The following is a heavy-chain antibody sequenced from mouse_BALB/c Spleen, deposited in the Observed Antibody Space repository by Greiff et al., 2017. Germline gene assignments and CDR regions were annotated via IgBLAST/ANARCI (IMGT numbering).Heavy chain of an antibody. CDR3: SRSELHDYAMDY. D-gene: IGHD1-1*01. J-gene: IGHJ4*01. V-gene: IGHV5-17*02. CDR1: GFTFSSFG. Sequence: EVQLVESGGGLVQPGGSRKLSCAASGFTFSSFGMHWVRQAPEKGLEWVAYISSGSSTIYYADTVKGRFTISRDNPKNTLFLQMTSLRSEDTAMYYCSRSELHDYAMDYWGQGTSVTVSS. CDR2: ISSGSSTI.